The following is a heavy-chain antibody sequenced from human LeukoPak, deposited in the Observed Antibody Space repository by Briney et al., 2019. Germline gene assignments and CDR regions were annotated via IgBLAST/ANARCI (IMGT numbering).Heavy chain of an antibody. D-gene: IGHD2-2*01. V-gene: IGHV1-24*01. J-gene: IGHJ4*02. Sequence: ASVKVSCKVSGYTLTELSMHWVRQAPGKGLEWMGGFDPEDGETIYAQKFRGRVTMTEDTSTDTAYMELSSLRSEDTAVYYCATRLACSSTSCSSPHFDYWGQGTLVTVSS. CDR1: GYTLTELS. CDR2: FDPEDGET. CDR3: ATRLACSSTSCSSPHFDY.